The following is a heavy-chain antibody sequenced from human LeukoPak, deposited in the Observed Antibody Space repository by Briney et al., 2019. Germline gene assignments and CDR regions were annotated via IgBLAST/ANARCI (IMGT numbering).Heavy chain of an antibody. V-gene: IGHV1-18*01. J-gene: IGHJ4*02. D-gene: IGHD3-9*01. CDR2: ISGYNGNT. CDR3: ARDAPNVLRYFDWLLPFDY. CDR1: GGTFSSYA. Sequence: ASVKVSCKASGGTFSSYAISWVRQAPGQGLEWMGWISGYNGNTNYAQKLQGRVTMTIDTSTSTAYMELRSLRSDDTAVYYCARDAPNVLRYFDWLLPFDYWGQGTLVTVSS.